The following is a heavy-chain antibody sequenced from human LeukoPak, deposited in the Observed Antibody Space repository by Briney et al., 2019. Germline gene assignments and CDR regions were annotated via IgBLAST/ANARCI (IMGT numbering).Heavy chain of an antibody. CDR1: GFTFSSYS. Sequence: PGGSLRLPCAASGFTFSSYSMNWVRQAPGKGLEWVSSISSSSSYIYYADSVKGRFTISRDNAKNSLYLQMNSLRAEDTAVYYCARDRAYDSSGYYSFDYWGQGTLVTVSS. J-gene: IGHJ4*02. V-gene: IGHV3-21*01. D-gene: IGHD3-22*01. CDR3: ARDRAYDSSGYYSFDY. CDR2: ISSSSSYI.